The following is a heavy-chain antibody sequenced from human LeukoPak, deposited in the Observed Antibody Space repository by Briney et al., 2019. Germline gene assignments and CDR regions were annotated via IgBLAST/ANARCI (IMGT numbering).Heavy chain of an antibody. CDR2: ISSSSYI. D-gene: IGHD5-18*01. V-gene: IGHV3-21*01. Sequence: GGSLRLSCAASGFTFSSYSMNWVRQAPGKGLEWVSSISSSSYIYYADSVKGRFTISRDNAKNSLYLQMNSLRAEDTAVYYCARGGSGYSYGWVYWGQGTLVTVSS. CDR1: GFTFSSYS. J-gene: IGHJ4*02. CDR3: ARGGSGYSYGWVY.